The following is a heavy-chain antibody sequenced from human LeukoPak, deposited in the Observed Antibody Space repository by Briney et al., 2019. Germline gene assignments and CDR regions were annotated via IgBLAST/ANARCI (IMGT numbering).Heavy chain of an antibody. Sequence: GGSLRLSCAASGFNFNTYTMNWVRQAPGKGLEWVAFIRYDGSNKYYADSVKGRFTISRDNSKNTLYLQMNSLRAEDTAVYYCAKPAIVVVPAAMGDYGDYGAFDIWGQGTMVTVSS. CDR2: IRYDGSNK. CDR1: GFNFNTYT. D-gene: IGHD2-2*01. V-gene: IGHV3-30*02. J-gene: IGHJ3*02. CDR3: AKPAIVVVPAAMGDYGDYGAFDI.